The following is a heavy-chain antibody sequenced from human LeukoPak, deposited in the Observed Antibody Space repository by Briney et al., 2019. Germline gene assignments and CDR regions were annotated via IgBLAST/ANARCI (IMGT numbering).Heavy chain of an antibody. CDR2: ISYDGSNK. J-gene: IGHJ2*01. D-gene: IGHD3-10*01. CDR3: VKGDYYGSGSYYSSYWYFDL. V-gene: IGHV3-30*14. Sequence: GRSLRLSCAASGFTFSSYAMHWVRQAPGKGLEWVAVISYDGSNKYYADSVKGRFTISRDNSKNTLYLQMSSLRAEDTAVYYCVKGDYYGSGSYYSSYWYFDLWGRGTLVTVSS. CDR1: GFTFSSYA.